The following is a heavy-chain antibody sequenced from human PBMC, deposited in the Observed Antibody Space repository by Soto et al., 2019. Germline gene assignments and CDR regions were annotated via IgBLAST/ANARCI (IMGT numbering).Heavy chain of an antibody. V-gene: IGHV3-23*01. CDR2: MRGSRSTT. CDR1: GLTFSNYA. D-gene: IGHD1-7*01. Sequence: PGGSLRLSCATSGLTFSNYAMSWVRQAPGGGLEWVSPMRGSRSTTYYADAVRGRFTISRDRSNNTLYLQMSSMRAEDTALSYCAKNRERELPRVIDFWGQGTLVTVSS. CDR3: AKNRERELPRVIDF. J-gene: IGHJ4*02.